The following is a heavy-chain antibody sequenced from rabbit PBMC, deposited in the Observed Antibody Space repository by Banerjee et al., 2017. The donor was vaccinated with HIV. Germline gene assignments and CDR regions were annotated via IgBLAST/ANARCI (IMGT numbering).Heavy chain of an antibody. CDR2: IYTVSGST. CDR3: ARDVNDGGDYAIGL. V-gene: IGHV1S45*01. CDR1: GLDFSSSYW. D-gene: IGHD6-1*01. Sequence: QEQLVESGGGLVKPEGSLTLTCTASGLDFSSSYWIYWVRQAPGKGLEWIARIYTVSGSTYYASWAKGRFTISKTSSTTVTLQMTSLTAADTATYFCARDVNDGGDYAIGLWGQGTLVTVS. J-gene: IGHJ4*01.